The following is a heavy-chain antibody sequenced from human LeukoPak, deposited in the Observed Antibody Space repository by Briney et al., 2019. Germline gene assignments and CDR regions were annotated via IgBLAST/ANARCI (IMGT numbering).Heavy chain of an antibody. CDR3: ARHKSAARRLDWFDP. CDR1: GFTFSIYS. Sequence: PGGSLRLSCAASGFTFSIYSMNWVRQAPGKGLEWVSYISGSTSTIYYADSVKGRFTISRDNAKNSLYLQMNSLRAEDTAVYYCARHKSAARRLDWFDPWGQGTLVTVSS. CDR2: ISGSTSTI. D-gene: IGHD6-6*01. J-gene: IGHJ5*02. V-gene: IGHV3-48*04.